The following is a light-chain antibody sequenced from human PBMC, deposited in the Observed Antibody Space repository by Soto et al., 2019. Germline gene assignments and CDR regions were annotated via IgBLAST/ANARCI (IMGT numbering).Light chain of an antibody. Sequence: DIQMTQSPSTLSASVGDRVTITCRASQSISSWLAWYQQKPGKAPKLLIYDASSLESGVPSRFGGSGSGTEFTPTISSLQPDDFATYYCQQYNSYSWTFGQGTKVEIK. CDR2: DAS. CDR3: QQYNSYSWT. J-gene: IGKJ1*01. V-gene: IGKV1-5*01. CDR1: QSISSW.